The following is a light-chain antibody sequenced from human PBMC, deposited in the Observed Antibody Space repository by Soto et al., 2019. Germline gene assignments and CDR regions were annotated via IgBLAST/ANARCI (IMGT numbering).Light chain of an antibody. J-gene: IGLJ2*01. CDR1: SSDVGDYNY. CDR3: SSYISNSIVV. Sequence: QSVLTQPASVSGSPGQSITISCTGTSSDVGDYNYVSWYQQYPGKAPKLMIYEVSHRLSGVSNRFSGSKSGYTASLTISGLQDEDEADYYCSSYISNSIVVFGGGTQLTVL. CDR2: EVS. V-gene: IGLV2-14*01.